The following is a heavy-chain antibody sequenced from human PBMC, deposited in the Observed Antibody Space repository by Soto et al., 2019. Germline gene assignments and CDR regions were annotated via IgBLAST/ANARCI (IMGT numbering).Heavy chain of an antibody. CDR3: AKDAISGDGIWLMDS. D-gene: IGHD4-17*01. V-gene: IGHV3-23*01. CDR1: GFTFRNYA. J-gene: IGHJ5*02. Sequence: VVSLRISCAASGFTFRNYAMTWARQAPGKGLEWVSSLLRSGSSAYYADSVRGRFTISSDTSANSLYLQMDNLRAEDTAIYYCAKDAISGDGIWLMDSWGQGTVVTVSS. CDR2: LLRSGSSA.